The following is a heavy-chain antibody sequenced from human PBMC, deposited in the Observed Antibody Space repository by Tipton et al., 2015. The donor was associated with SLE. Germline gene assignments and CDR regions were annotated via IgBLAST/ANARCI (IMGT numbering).Heavy chain of an antibody. Sequence: TLSLTCTVSGGVIREYYWGWIRQPARKGLEWRGRIYTGGNTKYNPPLGSRVTLSADASKAQFSLKLTSGTAADTAVYYGVVCSPSSCAYFDYWGQGRLVTVSS. CDR1: GGVIREYY. CDR3: VVCSPSSCAYFDY. CDR2: IYTGGNT. V-gene: IGHV4-4*07. D-gene: IGHD2-2*01. J-gene: IGHJ4*02.